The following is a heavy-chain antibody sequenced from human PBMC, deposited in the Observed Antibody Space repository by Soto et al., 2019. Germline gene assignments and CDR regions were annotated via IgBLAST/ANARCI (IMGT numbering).Heavy chain of an antibody. Sequence: ASVKVSCKASGYTFTGYYMHWVRQAPGQGLEWMGWINPNSGGTNYAQKFQGWVTMTRDTSISTAYMELSRLRSEDTAVYYCASGESSTTYYYYYMDVWGKGTTVTVSS. CDR3: ASGESSTTYYYYYMDV. J-gene: IGHJ6*03. D-gene: IGHD2-2*01. V-gene: IGHV1-2*04. CDR2: INPNSGGT. CDR1: GYTFTGYY.